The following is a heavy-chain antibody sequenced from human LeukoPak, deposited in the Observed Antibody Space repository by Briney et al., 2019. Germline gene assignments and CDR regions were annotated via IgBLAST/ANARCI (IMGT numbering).Heavy chain of an antibody. D-gene: IGHD6-25*01. CDR3: ARDGATSGLAAEFALDY. CDR2: IFYSGGT. Sequence: SETLSLTCTVSGGSIGSGDYYWSWIRQPPGEGLEWIGYIFYSGGTYYNPSLKSRITISVDTSKNQFSLKLSSVTAADTAVYYCARDGATSGLAAEFALDYWGQGTLVTVSS. V-gene: IGHV4-30-4*01. J-gene: IGHJ4*02. CDR1: GGSIGSGDYY.